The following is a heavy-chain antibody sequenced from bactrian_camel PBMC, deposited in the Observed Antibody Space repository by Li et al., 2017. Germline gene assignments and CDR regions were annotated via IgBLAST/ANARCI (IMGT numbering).Heavy chain of an antibody. CDR3: AADGYYALGFGAFGY. Sequence: VQLVESGGGLVQPGGSLRLSCAASGFMFSNYYIIWVRQAPGKGLEWVSSIYIGGRSAYYAESVKGRFTISKDTAKNTLYLQMNSLKPEDTAVYYCAADGYYALGFGAFGYWGQGTQVTVS. V-gene: IGHV3-2*01. D-gene: IGHD5*01. CDR1: GFMFSNYY. CDR2: IYIGGRSA. J-gene: IGHJ6*01.